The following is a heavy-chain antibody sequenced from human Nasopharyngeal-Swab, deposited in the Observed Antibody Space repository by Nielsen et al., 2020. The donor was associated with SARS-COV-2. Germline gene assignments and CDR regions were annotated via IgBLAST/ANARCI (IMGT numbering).Heavy chain of an antibody. V-gene: IGHV1-24*01. D-gene: IGHD3-22*01. CDR3: ARAAPYYYDSSGYYPFDY. CDR1: GYTLTELS. CDR2: FDPEDGET. Sequence: ASVKVSCKVSGYTLTELSMHWVRQAPGKGLEWMGGFDPEDGETIYAQKFQGRVTMTEDTSTDTAYMELSSLRSEDTAVYYCARAAPYYYDSSGYYPFDYWGQGTLVTVSS. J-gene: IGHJ4*02.